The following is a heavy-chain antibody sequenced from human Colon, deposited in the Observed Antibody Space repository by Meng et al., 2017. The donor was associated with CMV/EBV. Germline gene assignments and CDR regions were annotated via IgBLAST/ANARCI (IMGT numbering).Heavy chain of an antibody. J-gene: IGHJ3*01. D-gene: IGHD2-2*01. CDR2: INSNSGFT. V-gene: IGHV1-46*01. CDR1: GYTFSNYY. CDR3: ARAQMTLTSGVVLPADVVGAFDV. Sequence: ASVKVSCKASGYTFSNYYIQWVRQAPGQGLEWMGIINSNSGFTSSAQKFQGRVTMTRDTSTSTVYMELSSLRSDDTAVYFCARAQMTLTSGVVLPADVVGAFDVWGQGTMVTVSS.